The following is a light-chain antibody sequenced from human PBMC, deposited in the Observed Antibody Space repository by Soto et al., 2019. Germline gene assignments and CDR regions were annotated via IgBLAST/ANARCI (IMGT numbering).Light chain of an antibody. CDR1: QGISNF. J-gene: IGKJ1*01. CDR2: AAS. CDR3: QKYDRAPWT. V-gene: IGKV1-27*01. Sequence: DIQMTQSPSSLSASVGDRVTITCRASQGISNFLAWYQQKPGKVPKLLIYAASTLQSGVPSRFSGGGGGTDVTLTISSLQPEDVATYCWQKYDRAPWTFGHGTKVEIK.